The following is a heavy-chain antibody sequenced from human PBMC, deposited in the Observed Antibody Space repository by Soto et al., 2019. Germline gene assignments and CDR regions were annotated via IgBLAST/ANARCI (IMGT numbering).Heavy chain of an antibody. CDR2: IYPGDSDT. V-gene: IGHV5-51*01. CDR3: ARLAGYNWNYTLGAGPPFDY. CDR1: GYSFTSYW. Sequence: GESLKISCKGSGYSFTSYWIGWVRQMPGKGLEWMGIIYPGDSDTRYSPSFQGQVTISADKSISTAYLQWSSLKASDTAMYYCARLAGYNWNYTLGAGPPFDYWGQGTLVTVSS. D-gene: IGHD1-7*01. J-gene: IGHJ4*02.